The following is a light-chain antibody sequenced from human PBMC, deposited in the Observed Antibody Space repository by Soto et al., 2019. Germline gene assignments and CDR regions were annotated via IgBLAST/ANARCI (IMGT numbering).Light chain of an antibody. CDR3: QQRSNWPPLT. CDR2: DAS. V-gene: IGKV3-11*01. Sequence: EIVLTQSPATLSLSPGERATLSCRASQSVSSYLAWYQQKPGQAPRLLIYDASNRATGIPARFSGSGSGTAFTLAISSLVPEGFAVYYCQQRSNWPPLTVGQGTRLEIK. CDR1: QSVSSY. J-gene: IGKJ5*01.